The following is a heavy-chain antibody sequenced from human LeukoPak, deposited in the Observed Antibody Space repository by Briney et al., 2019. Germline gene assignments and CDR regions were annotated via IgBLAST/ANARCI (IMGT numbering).Heavy chain of an antibody. CDR3: AGMEKQSGWLVRDYYYMDV. Sequence: ASVKVSCKASGYTFTSYGISWVRQAPGQGLEWMGWISAYNGNTNYAQKLQGRVTMTTDTSTSTAYMELRSLRSDDTAVYYCAGMEKQSGWLVRDYYYMDVWGKGTTVTVSS. CDR2: ISAYNGNT. CDR1: GYTFTSYG. D-gene: IGHD6-19*01. J-gene: IGHJ6*03. V-gene: IGHV1-18*01.